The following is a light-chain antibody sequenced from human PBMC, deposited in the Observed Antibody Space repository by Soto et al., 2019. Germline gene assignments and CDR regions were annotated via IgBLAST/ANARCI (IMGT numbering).Light chain of an antibody. V-gene: IGKV4-1*01. CDR1: QSVLYSSSNKNY. J-gene: IGKJ1*01. CDR3: QQYYSTPLT. Sequence: DIVMTQSPDSLAVSLSERATINCKSSQSVLYSSSNKNYLAWYQQKPGQPPKLLIYWASTRESGVPDRFSGSGSGTDFTLTISSLQAEDVAVHYCQQYYSTPLTFGQGTKVEIK. CDR2: WAS.